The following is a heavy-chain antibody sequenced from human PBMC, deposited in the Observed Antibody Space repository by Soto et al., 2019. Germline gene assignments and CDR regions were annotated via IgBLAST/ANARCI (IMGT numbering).Heavy chain of an antibody. D-gene: IGHD3-16*01. V-gene: IGHV3-74*01. J-gene: IGHJ4*02. Sequence: PGGSLRLSCATSGFNFSDSWMHWVRQVPGKGLVWVSRISSDGSVTSYADSVKGRFTISRDNAKNTLFLQMNTVGADDTAVYFCARRGENRYFDYWGQGTLVTVSS. CDR1: GFNFSDSW. CDR3: ARRGENRYFDY. CDR2: ISSDGSVT.